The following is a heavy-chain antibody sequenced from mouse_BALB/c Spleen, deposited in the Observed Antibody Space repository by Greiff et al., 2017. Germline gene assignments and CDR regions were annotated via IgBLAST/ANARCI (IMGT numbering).Heavy chain of an antibody. D-gene: IGHD2-2*01. J-gene: IGHJ2*01. CDR3: AKEGGYGLHFDY. Sequence: EVQGVESGPGLVKPSQSLSLTCTVTGYSITSDYAWNWIRQFPGNKLEWMGYISYSGSTSYNPSLKSRISITRDTSKNQFFLQLNSVTTEDTATYYCAKEGGYGLHFDYWGQGTTLTVSS. V-gene: IGHV3-2*02. CDR2: ISYSGST. CDR1: GYSITSDYA.